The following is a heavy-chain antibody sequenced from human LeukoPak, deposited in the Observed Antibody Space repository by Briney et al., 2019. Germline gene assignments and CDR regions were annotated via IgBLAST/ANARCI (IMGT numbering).Heavy chain of an antibody. D-gene: IGHD3-22*01. J-gene: IGHJ4*02. CDR3: AKALGDDSSGYYYKGLCDY. CDR2: ISGDGGST. CDR1: GFTFDDYA. V-gene: IGHV3-43*02. Sequence: GGSLRLSCAASGFTFDDYAMHWVRQAPGKGLEWVSLISGDGGSTYYADSVKGRFTISRDNSKNSLYLQMNSLRTEDTALYYCAKALGDDSSGYYYKGLCDYLGQGTLVTVSS.